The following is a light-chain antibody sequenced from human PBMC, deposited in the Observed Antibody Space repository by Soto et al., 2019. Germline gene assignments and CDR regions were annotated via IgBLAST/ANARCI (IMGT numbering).Light chain of an antibody. CDR1: QDIAAY. V-gene: IGKV1D-12*01. CDR3: QQAYSFPIT. Sequence: QVTQSPSSVSASVGDRVTITCRASQDIAAYLAWYQHKPGRAPELLIHAASSLQSGVPSRFSGSGSGTDLTLTINSLQPEDFATYYCQQAYSFPITFGQGTRLEIK. CDR2: AAS. J-gene: IGKJ5*01.